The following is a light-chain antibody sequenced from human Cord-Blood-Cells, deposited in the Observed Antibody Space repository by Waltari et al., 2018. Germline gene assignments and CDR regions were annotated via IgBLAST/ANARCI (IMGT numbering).Light chain of an antibody. CDR3: AAWDDSLSGYV. CDR2: RNT. Sequence: QSVLPQPPSASGTPGQRVTISCSASSSNIGSNTVYRYQQPPGTAPTLLIYRNTPRPSGVPDRFSGSKSGTSASLAISGLRSEDEADYYCAAWDDSLSGYVFGTGTKVTVL. CDR1: SSNIGSNT. J-gene: IGLJ1*01. V-gene: IGLV1-47*01.